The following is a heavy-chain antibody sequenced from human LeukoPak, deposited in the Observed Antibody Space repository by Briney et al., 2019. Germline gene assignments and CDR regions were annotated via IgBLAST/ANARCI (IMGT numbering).Heavy chain of an antibody. CDR1: GFTFSSDG. Sequence: GGSLRLSCAESGFTFSSDGIHWVRQAPGKGLEWVAFVSNNGIDKHYGDSVQGRFSISRDNSKNTLYLEMKSLRVEDTAMYYCAKGITRDSYYLDYWGQGTLVTVSS. V-gene: IGHV3-30*02. CDR3: AKGITRDSYYLDY. CDR2: VSNNGIDK. J-gene: IGHJ4*02. D-gene: IGHD1-20*01.